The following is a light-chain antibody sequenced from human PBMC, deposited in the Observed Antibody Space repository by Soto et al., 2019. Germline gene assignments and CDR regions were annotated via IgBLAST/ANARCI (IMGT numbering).Light chain of an antibody. CDR2: GAS. CDR3: QQYGTSPQT. Sequence: EIVLTQSPGTLSLSPGERATLSCRASQSFSSTYLAWYRQKPGQAPRLLIYGASSRATGIPDRFSGSGSGTDFTLTISRLEPEDFAVYYCQQYGTSPQTFGQGTKVEIK. J-gene: IGKJ2*01. CDR1: QSFSSTY. V-gene: IGKV3-20*01.